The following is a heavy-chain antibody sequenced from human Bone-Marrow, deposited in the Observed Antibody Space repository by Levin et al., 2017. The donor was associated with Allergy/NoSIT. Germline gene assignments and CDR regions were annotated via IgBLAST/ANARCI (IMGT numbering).Heavy chain of an antibody. Sequence: GGSLRLSCAASGFTFDDYGMHWVRQAPGKGLEWVSSINWNNANIAYADSVNGRFTISRDNAKNSLYLQMNSLRVEDTALYYCAKDSGGSYTGVFENWGQGTLVIVSS. J-gene: IGHJ4*02. CDR3: AKDSGGSYTGVFEN. CDR2: INWNNANI. V-gene: IGHV3-9*01. D-gene: IGHD1-26*01. CDR1: GFTFDDYG.